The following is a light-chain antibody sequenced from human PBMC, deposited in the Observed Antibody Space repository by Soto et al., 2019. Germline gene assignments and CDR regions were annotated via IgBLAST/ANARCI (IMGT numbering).Light chain of an antibody. Sequence: QSVLTQPASVSGSPGQSITISCTGTSSDVGSYNPVSWYQQHPGKAPKFMIYEGSRRPSGVSNRFSGSKSGNTASLTISGLQAEDEADYYCCSYGGSSTLVFRGGTKVTVL. CDR1: SSDVGSYNP. CDR2: EGS. CDR3: CSYGGSSTLV. J-gene: IGLJ2*01. V-gene: IGLV2-23*01.